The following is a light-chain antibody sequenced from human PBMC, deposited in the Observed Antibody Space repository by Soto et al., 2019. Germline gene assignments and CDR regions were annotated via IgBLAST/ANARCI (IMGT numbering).Light chain of an antibody. V-gene: IGLV1-44*01. CDR2: TNN. Sequence: QSVLTQPPSASGTPGQRVTISCSGSRSNIGSYPENWYQQLPGTAPKLLINTNNQRPSPSGVPDRFSGSKSGNTASLTVSGLQAGDEADYYCSSFAANDNVVFGGGTKLTVL. CDR3: SSFAANDNVV. J-gene: IGLJ3*02. CDR1: RSNIGSYP.